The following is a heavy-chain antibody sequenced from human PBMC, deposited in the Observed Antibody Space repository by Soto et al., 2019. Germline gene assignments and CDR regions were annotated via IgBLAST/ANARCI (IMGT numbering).Heavy chain of an antibody. V-gene: IGHV3-33*01. J-gene: IGHJ5*02. CDR1: GFTFSSYG. D-gene: IGHD5-18*01. CDR3: ARDRGYSSRPPNWFDP. Sequence: QVQLVESGGGVVQPGRSLRLSCAASGFTFSSYGMHWVRQAPGKGLEWVAVIWYDGSNKYYADSVKGRFTISRDNSKNTLYLQMNSRRAEDTAVYYCARDRGYSSRPPNWFDPWGQGTLVTVSS. CDR2: IWYDGSNK.